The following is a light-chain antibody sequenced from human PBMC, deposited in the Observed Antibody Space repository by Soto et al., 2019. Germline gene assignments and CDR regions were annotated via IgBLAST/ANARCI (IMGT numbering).Light chain of an antibody. V-gene: IGLV1-40*01. CDR2: GNS. CDR1: SSNIGAGYD. Sequence: QSVLTQPPSVSGAPGQRVTISCTGSSSNIGAGYDVHWYQQLPGTAPKLLIYGNSNRPSGVPDRFSGSKSGTSASLAITGLQAEYEADYYCQSYDSSLSGSEVVGGGTKLTVL. CDR3: QSYDSSLSGSEV. J-gene: IGLJ2*01.